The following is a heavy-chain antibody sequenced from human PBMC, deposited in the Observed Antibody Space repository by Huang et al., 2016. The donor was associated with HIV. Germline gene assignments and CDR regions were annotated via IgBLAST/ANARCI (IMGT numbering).Heavy chain of an antibody. CDR2: MYYRWST. CDR3: ARHAGTSRRYYFDF. J-gene: IGHJ4*02. CDR1: GVSINSRTNY. Sequence: QVQLQESGPGLVRPSETLSLTCIVSGVSINSRTNYWGWIRQPPGRGLEWLGSMYYRWSTYYNPSLKGRVTMSIDTSKNEFSLKLGSVTAADTAVYYCARHAGTSRRYYFDFWGRGTLVTVSS. V-gene: IGHV4-39*01. D-gene: IGHD2-2*01.